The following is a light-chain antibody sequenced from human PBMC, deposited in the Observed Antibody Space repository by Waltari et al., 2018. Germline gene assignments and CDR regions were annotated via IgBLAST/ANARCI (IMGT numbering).Light chain of an antibody. J-gene: IGKJ1*01. V-gene: IGKV4-1*01. Sequence: LHSSYHKNYFAGYQQKPGQPPKLLMYWASTRKSGVPDRFSGSGSGTDFTLTISSLQAEDVAVYYCQQFQSHLRTFGQGTKVEIK. CDR1: LHSSYHKNY. CDR3: QQFQSHLRT. CDR2: WAS.